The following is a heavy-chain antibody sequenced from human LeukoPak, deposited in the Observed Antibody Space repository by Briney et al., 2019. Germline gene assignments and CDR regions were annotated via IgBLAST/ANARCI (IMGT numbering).Heavy chain of an antibody. CDR2: INPNSGGT. D-gene: IGHD6-6*01. CDR1: GYTFSGYY. CDR3: ARSPYGMLVDALDI. V-gene: IGHV1-2*02. J-gene: IGHJ3*02. Sequence: ASVKVSCKASGYTFSGYYMHWVRQAPGQGLEWMGWINPNSGGTNYAQNFQGRVTMTRDTSISTAYMELSRLRSDDTAVYYWARSPYGMLVDALDIWGQGTMVTVSS.